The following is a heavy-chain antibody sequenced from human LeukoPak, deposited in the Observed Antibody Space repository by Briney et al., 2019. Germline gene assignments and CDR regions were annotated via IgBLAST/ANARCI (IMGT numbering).Heavy chain of an antibody. CDR2: INPSGGST. V-gene: IGHV1-46*01. D-gene: IGHD3-22*01. Sequence: ASVKVSCKASGYTFTSYYMHWVRQAPGQGLEWMGIINPSGGSTSYAQKFQGRVTMTRDTSTSTVYMELSSLRSEDTAVYYCARVASEDSSGYSLDIWGQGTMVTVSS. J-gene: IGHJ3*02. CDR1: GYTFTSYY. CDR3: ARVASEDSSGYSLDI.